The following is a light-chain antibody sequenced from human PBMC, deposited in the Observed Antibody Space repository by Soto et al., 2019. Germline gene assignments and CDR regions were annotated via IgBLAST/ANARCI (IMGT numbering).Light chain of an antibody. CDR3: MQGTHWPWT. J-gene: IGKJ1*01. V-gene: IGKV2-30*02. CDR2: KVS. CDR1: QSLIHSDGNTY. Sequence: DVVMTQSPLSLPVTLGQPASISCRSSQSLIHSDGNTYLNWFQQRPGQSTRRLIYKVSDRDSGVPDRFSGSGSGTDFTLKISRVEAEDVGVYYCMQGTHWPWTFGQGTEVVIK.